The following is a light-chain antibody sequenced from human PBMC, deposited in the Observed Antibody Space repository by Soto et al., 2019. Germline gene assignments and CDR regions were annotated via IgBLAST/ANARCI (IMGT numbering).Light chain of an antibody. CDR3: AAWDDSLNGFV. CDR2: YDD. V-gene: IGLV1-36*01. CDR1: NSNIGQYA. J-gene: IGLJ1*01. Sequence: QSALTQPPSVSEAPRQRVTISCSGSNSNIGQYAVNWYQQLPGEAPKLLIHYDDVLPSGVSDRFSGSKSGTSASLAISGLQSEDEGDYYCAAWDDSLNGFVFGTGTKLTVL.